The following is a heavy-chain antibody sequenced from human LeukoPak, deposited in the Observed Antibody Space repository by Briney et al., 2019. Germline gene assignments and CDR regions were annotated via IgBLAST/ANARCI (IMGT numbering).Heavy chain of an antibody. V-gene: IGHV7-4-1*02. D-gene: IGHD3-22*01. CDR3: ARVVHPYDYESSGLTYDAFDI. CDR1: GYTFTSYG. CDR2: INTNTGNP. Sequence: GASVKVSCKASGYTFTSYGISWLRQAPGQGLEWLGWINTNTGNPTYAQGFTGRFVFSLDTSVNTAYLQISSLKAEDTAVYYCARVVHPYDYESSGLTYDAFDIWGQGTMVTVSS. J-gene: IGHJ3*02.